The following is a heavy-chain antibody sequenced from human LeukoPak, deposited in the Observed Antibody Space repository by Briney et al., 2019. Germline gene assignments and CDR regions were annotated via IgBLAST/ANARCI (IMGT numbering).Heavy chain of an antibody. Sequence: KSSETLSLTCAVYGGSFSGYYWSWIRQPPGKGLEWIGEINHSGSTNYNPSLKSRVTISVDTSKNQFSLKLSSVTAADTAVYYCARVFGDPSGWLMNWFDPWGQGTLVTVSS. V-gene: IGHV4-34*01. J-gene: IGHJ5*02. D-gene: IGHD6-19*01. CDR3: ARVFGDPSGWLMNWFDP. CDR1: GGSFSGYY. CDR2: INHSGST.